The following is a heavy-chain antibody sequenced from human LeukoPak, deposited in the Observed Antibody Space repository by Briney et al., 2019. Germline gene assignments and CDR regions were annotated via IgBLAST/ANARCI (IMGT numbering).Heavy chain of an antibody. Sequence: ASVKVSCKASGGTFSSYAISWVRQAPGQGLEWMGRIIPILGIANYAQKFQGRVTITADKSTSTAYMELSSLRSEDTAVYYCARDVGYCSSTSXSYYYYYGMDVWGQGTTVTV. D-gene: IGHD2-2*01. CDR1: GGTFSSYA. V-gene: IGHV1-69*04. J-gene: IGHJ6*02. CDR3: ARDVGYCSSTSXSYYYYYGMDV. CDR2: IIPILGIA.